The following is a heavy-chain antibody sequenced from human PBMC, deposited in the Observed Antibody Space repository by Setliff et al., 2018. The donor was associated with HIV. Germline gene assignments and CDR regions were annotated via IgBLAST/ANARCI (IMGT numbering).Heavy chain of an antibody. CDR2: IYYSGST. V-gene: IGHV4-61*08. J-gene: IGHJ6*03. CDR3: ARALGGGYSGYVVYYYYMDV. Sequence: PSETLSLTCTVSGASVSSGGYYWTWVRQHPGKGLEWIGYIYYSGSTNYNPSLESRVTISVDTSKNQFSLKLSSVTAADTAVYYCARALGGGYSGYVVYYYYMDVWGKGTTVTVSS. CDR1: GASVSSGGYY. D-gene: IGHD5-12*01.